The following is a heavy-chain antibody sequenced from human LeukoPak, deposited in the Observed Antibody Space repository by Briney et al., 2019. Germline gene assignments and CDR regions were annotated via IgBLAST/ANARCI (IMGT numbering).Heavy chain of an antibody. J-gene: IGHJ4*02. D-gene: IGHD3-22*01. Sequence: ASVNVSCKASGDTFTSYGISWVRQAPGQGLEWMGWTSAYNGNTIYAQRLQGRVTMTTDTSTSTAYMELRSLRSDDTAVYYCARGETYYYDSSGYSFDHWGQGTLVTVSS. CDR2: TSAYNGNT. V-gene: IGHV1-18*01. CDR3: ARGETYYYDSSGYSFDH. CDR1: GDTFTSYG.